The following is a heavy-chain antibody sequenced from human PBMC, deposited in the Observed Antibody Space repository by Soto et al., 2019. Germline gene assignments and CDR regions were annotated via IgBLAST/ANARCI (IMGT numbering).Heavy chain of an antibody. CDR3: ARDRWYTMVRGVITPIPSDAFDI. D-gene: IGHD3-10*01. CDR1: GGTFSSYA. Sequence: SVKVSCKASGGTFSSYAISWVRQAPGQGLEWMGGIIPIFGTANYAQKFQGRVTITADESTSTAYMELSSLRSEDTAVYYCARDRWYTMVRGVITPIPSDAFDIWGQGTMVTVSS. J-gene: IGHJ3*02. V-gene: IGHV1-69*13. CDR2: IIPIFGTA.